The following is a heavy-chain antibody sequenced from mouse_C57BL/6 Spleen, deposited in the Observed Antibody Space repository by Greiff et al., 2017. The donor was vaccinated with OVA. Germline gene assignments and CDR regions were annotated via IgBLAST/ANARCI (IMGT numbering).Heavy chain of an antibody. V-gene: IGHV1-80*01. CDR1: GYAFSSYW. CDR3: AREGDLLKAMDY. CDR2: IYPGDGDT. Sequence: QVHVKQSGAELVKPGASVKISCKASGYAFSSYWMNWVKQRPGKGLEWIGQIYPGDGDTNYNGKFKGKATLTADKSSSTAYMQLSSLTSEDSAVYFCAREGDLLKAMDYWGQGTSVTVSS. J-gene: IGHJ4*01. D-gene: IGHD1-1*01.